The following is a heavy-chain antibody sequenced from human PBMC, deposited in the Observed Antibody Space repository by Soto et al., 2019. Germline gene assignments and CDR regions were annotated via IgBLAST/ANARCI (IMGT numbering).Heavy chain of an antibody. J-gene: IGHJ4*02. CDR1: GFTFSSYW. CDR3: ARGPTLYYYDSSGYYHFDY. Sequence: PGGFLRLSCAASGFTFSSYWMSWVRQAPGKGLEWVANIKQDGSEKYYVDSVKGRFTISRDNAENSLYLQMNSLRAEDTAVYYCARGPTLYYYDSSGYYHFDYWGQGTLVTVSS. V-gene: IGHV3-7*01. CDR2: IKQDGSEK. D-gene: IGHD3-22*01.